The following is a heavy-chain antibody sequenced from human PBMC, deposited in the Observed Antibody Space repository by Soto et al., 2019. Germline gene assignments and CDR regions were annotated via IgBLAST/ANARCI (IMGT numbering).Heavy chain of an antibody. J-gene: IGHJ6*02. CDR2: IIPIFGTA. V-gene: IGHV1-69*13. CDR1: GGTFSRYA. D-gene: IGHD6-13*01. Sequence: SVKVSCKASGGTFSRYAISWVRQAPGQGLEWMGGIIPIFGTANYAQKFQGRVTITADGSTDTVYMMLTSLKSEDTAVYYCAREMPSTAAAYFYYGLNVWGQGTSVTVSS. CDR3: AREMPSTAAAYFYYGLNV.